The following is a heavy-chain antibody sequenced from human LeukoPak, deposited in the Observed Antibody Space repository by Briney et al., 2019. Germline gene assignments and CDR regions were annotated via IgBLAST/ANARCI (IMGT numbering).Heavy chain of an antibody. V-gene: IGHV4-59*01. CDR1: GGSISSYY. CDR3: ARVLRYFDWLPYNWFDP. CDR2: IYYSGST. D-gene: IGHD3-9*01. J-gene: IGHJ5*02. Sequence: PSETLSLTCTVSGGSISSYYWSWIRQPPGKGPEWIGYIYYSGSTNYNPSLKSRVTISVDTSKNQFSLKLSSVTAADTAVYYCARVLRYFDWLPYNWFDPWGQGTLVTVSS.